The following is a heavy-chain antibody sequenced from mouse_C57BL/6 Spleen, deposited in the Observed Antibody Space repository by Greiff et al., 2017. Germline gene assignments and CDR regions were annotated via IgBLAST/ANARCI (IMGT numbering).Heavy chain of an antibody. Sequence: VQLQQPGAELVKPGASVKMSCKASGYTFTSYWITWVKQRPGQGLEWIGDIYPGSGSTNYNEKFKSKATLTVDTSSSTAYMQLSSLTSEDSAVXYCARGLLRYGVFCARDYWGQGTSVTVSS. V-gene: IGHV1-55*01. CDR2: IYPGSGST. CDR3: ARGLLRYGVFCARDY. CDR1: GYTFTSYW. J-gene: IGHJ4*01. D-gene: IGHD1-1*01.